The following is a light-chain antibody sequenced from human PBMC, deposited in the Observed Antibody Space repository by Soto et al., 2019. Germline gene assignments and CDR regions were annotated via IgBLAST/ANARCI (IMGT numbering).Light chain of an antibody. CDR2: GAS. CDR3: QQYGSSPPVYT. CDR1: QSVSSSE. V-gene: IGKV3-20*01. Sequence: ENGLTQSPGTLSLSPGERATLSCRASQSVSSSELAWYQQKPGQALRLLIYGASIRATGIPDRFSGSGSGTDFTLTINRLEPEDFAVYYCQQYGSSPPVYTFGQGTKLEIK. J-gene: IGKJ2*01.